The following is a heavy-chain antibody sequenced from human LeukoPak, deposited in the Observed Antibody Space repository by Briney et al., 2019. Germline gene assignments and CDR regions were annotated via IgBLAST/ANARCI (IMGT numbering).Heavy chain of an antibody. Sequence: PSETLSLTCSVSGGSISSISYYWDWIRQPPGKGLEWIGNIYYSGSTYYNLSLKSRVAISVDTSKNQFSLKLSSVTAADTAVYYCAGGIAVADTLGYWGQGTLVTVSS. CDR1: GGSISSISYY. V-gene: IGHV4-39*01. D-gene: IGHD6-19*01. CDR3: AGGIAVADTLGY. CDR2: IYYSGST. J-gene: IGHJ4*02.